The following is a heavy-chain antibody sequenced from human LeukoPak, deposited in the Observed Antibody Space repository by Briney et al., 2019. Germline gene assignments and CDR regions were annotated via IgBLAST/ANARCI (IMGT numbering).Heavy chain of an antibody. CDR1: GFTFDDYA. J-gene: IGHJ4*02. CDR3: EKGRLLYGWGRIAYSAH. V-gene: IGHV3-9*01. CDR2: INWNSGSI. Sequence: PGGSLRLSCAGSGFTFDDYAMHWVRQAPGKGLEWVSGINWNSGSIGYADSVKGRFTISRDSAEKSVDLHMNTLRTEDTALYYFEKGRLLYGWGRIAYSAHGGQGARVTVSS. D-gene: IGHD3-10*01.